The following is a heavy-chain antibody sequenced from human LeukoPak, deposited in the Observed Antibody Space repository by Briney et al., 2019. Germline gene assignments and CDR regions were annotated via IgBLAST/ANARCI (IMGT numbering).Heavy chain of an antibody. D-gene: IGHD6-13*01. CDR3: AKSFGPVIAAAGTGAD. V-gene: IGHV3-23*01. Sequence: GGSLRLSCAASGFTFSSYGMSWVRQAPGKGLEWVSAISGSGGSTYYADSVRGRFTISRDNSKNAPYLQMNSLRAEDTAIYYCAKSFGPVIAAAGTGADWGQGTLVTVSS. CDR2: ISGSGGST. J-gene: IGHJ4*02. CDR1: GFTFSSYG.